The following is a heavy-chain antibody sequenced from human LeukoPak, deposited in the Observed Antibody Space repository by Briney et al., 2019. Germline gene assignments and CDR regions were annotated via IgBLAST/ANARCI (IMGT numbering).Heavy chain of an antibody. CDR3: AKQLGYCSDGSCYFPY. J-gene: IGHJ4*02. D-gene: IGHD2-15*01. Sequence: GGSLRLSCAASGFTFSSSAMSWVRQAPGKGLEWVSAISNNGGYTYYADSVQGRFTISRDNSKSTLCLQMNSLRAEDTAVYYCAKQLGYCSDGSCYFPYWGQGTLVTVS. V-gene: IGHV3-23*01. CDR1: GFTFSSSA. CDR2: ISNNGGYT.